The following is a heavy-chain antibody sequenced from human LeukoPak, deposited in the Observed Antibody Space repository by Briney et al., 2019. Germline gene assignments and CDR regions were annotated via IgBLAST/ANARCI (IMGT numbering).Heavy chain of an antibody. Sequence: QPGGSLRLSCAASGFTFSLYSMNWVRKAPGKGLEWVSHITRNSTTIYYADSVEGRFTVSRDNAKNSLYLQMNSPRAEDTAVYYCARGRYYDSSTYSEYSGMDVWGQGTTVTVSS. J-gene: IGHJ6*02. V-gene: IGHV3-48*04. CDR1: GFTFSLYS. D-gene: IGHD3-22*01. CDR3: ARGRYYDSSTYSEYSGMDV. CDR2: ITRNSTTI.